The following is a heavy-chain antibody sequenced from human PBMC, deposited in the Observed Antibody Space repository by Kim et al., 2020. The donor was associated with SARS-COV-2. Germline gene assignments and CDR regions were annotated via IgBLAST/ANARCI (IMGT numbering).Heavy chain of an antibody. J-gene: IGHJ4*02. Sequence: SETLSLTCAVSGGSISSSNWWSWVRQPPGKGLEWIGEIYHSGSTNYNPSLKSRVTISVDKSKNQFSLKLSSVTAADTAVYYCGGEYSSGHLSFDYWGQGTLVTVSS. CDR3: GGEYSSGHLSFDY. D-gene: IGHD6-19*01. CDR1: GGSISSSNW. CDR2: IYHSGST. V-gene: IGHV4-4*02.